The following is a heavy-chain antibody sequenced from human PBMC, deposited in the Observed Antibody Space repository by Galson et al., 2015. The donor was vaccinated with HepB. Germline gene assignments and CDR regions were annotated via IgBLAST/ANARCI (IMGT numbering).Heavy chain of an antibody. CDR2: IRSRAYGGAA. CDR1: GFSLGDSS. J-gene: IGHJ4*02. CDR3: ARMNWFRNGWIVHYYFDS. V-gene: IGHV3-49*03. Sequence: SLRLSCANSGFSLGDSSVSWFRQAPGKGLEWVAFIRSRAYGGAAEYAASVAGRFTMSRDEAKRVAFLDMSNLRTEDTAVYYCARMNWFRNGWIVHYYFDSWGQGTLVTVSS. D-gene: IGHD6-19*01.